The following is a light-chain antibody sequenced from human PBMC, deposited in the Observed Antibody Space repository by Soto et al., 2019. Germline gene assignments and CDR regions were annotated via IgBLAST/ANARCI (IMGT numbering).Light chain of an antibody. J-gene: IGKJ5*01. CDR2: DAS. CDR3: QQYNSYPIT. V-gene: IGKV1-5*01. CDR1: QNINNY. Sequence: DIQMTQSPSSLSASVGDRFTITCQASQNINNYLNWYQQKPGKAPKLLIYDASNLESGVPSRFSGSGSGTEFTLTISSLQPDDFATYYCQQYNSYPITFGQGTRLEIK.